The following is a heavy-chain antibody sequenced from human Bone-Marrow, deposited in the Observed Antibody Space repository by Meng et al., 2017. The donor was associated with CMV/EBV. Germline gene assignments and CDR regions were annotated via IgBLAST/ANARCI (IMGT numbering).Heavy chain of an antibody. CDR1: GYTFTSYG. CDR2: ISAYNGNT. V-gene: IGHV1-18*01. Sequence: ASVKVSCKASGYTFTSYGISWVRQAPGQGLEWMGWISAYNGNTNYAQKLQGRVTMTTDTSTSTAYMELRSLRSDDTAVYYCARDLYSWSSFSLFDYWGQGTLVTVSS. J-gene: IGHJ4*02. D-gene: IGHD1-26*01. CDR3: ARDLYSWSSFSLFDY.